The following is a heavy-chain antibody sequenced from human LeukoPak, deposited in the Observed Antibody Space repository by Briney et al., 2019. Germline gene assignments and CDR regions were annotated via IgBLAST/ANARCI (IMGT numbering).Heavy chain of an antibody. CDR1: GFTFSSYG. CDR2: IRYDGSNK. CDR3: AKDFLGFLEWLPPDY. V-gene: IGHV3-30*02. D-gene: IGHD3-3*02. J-gene: IGHJ4*02. Sequence: GGSLRLSCAASGFTFSSYGMHWVRQAPGKGLELVAFIRYDGSNKYYADSVKGRFTISRDNSKNTLYLQMNSLRAEDTAVYYCAKDFLGFLEWLPPDYWGQGTLVTVSS.